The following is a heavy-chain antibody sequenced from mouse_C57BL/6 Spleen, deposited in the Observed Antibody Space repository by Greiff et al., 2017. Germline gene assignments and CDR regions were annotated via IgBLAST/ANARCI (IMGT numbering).Heavy chain of an antibody. J-gene: IGHJ3*01. CDR2: INPSNGGT. D-gene: IGHD3-2*02. CDR3: ARKDSSGPEGFAY. CDR1: GYTFTSYW. V-gene: IGHV1-53*01. Sequence: VQLQQPGTELVKPGASVKLSCKASGYTFTSYWMHWVKQRPGPGLEWIGNINPSNGGTNYNEKFKSKATLTVDKSSSTAYMQLSSLTSEDSAVYYCARKDSSGPEGFAYWGQGTLVTVSA.